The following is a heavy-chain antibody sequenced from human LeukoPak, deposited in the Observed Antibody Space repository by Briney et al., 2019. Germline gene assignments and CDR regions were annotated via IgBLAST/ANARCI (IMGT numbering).Heavy chain of an antibody. V-gene: IGHV4-59*01. D-gene: IGHD2-15*01. J-gene: IGHJ3*02. CDR3: ARSYCSGGSCYLDAFDI. CDR2: IYYSGST. CDR1: GGSISSYY. Sequence: SETQSLTCTVSGGSISSYYWSWIRQPPGKGLEWIGYIYYSGSTNYNPSLKSRVTISVDTSKNQFSLKLSSVTAADTAVYYCARSYCSGGSCYLDAFDIWGQGTMVTVSS.